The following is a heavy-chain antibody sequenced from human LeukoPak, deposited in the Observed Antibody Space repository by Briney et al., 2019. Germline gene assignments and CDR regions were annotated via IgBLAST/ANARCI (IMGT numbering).Heavy chain of an antibody. J-gene: IGHJ4*02. Sequence: GGSLRLSCAASGFTFSSYAMSWVRQAPGKGLVWVSRINSDGSSTSYADSVKGRFTISRDNAKNTLYLQMNSLRAEDTAVYYCARVSVLRYFDWPFDYWGQGTLVTVSS. CDR3: ARVSVLRYFDWPFDY. CDR2: INSDGSST. D-gene: IGHD3-9*01. CDR1: GFTFSSYA. V-gene: IGHV3-74*01.